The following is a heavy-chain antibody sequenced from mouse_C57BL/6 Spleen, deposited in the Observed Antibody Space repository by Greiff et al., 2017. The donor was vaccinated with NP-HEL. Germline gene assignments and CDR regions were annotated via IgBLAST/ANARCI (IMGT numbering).Heavy chain of an antibody. J-gene: IGHJ1*03. V-gene: IGHV1-82*01. CDR2: IYPGDGDT. CDR3: ARTFITTVVATPYFDV. Sequence: QVQLKESGPELVKPGASVKISCKASGYAFSSSWMNWVKQRPGKGLEWIGRIYPGDGDTNYNGKFKGKATLTADKSSSTAYMQLSSLTSEDSAVYFCARTFITTVVATPYFDVWGTGTTVTVSS. CDR1: GYAFSSSW. D-gene: IGHD1-1*01.